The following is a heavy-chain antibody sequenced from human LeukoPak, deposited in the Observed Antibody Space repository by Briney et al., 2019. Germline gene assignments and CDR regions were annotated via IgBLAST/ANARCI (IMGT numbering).Heavy chain of an antibody. J-gene: IGHJ6*03. Sequence: SETLSLTCTVSGGSISSGSYYWSWIRQPAGKGLEWIGRIYTSGSTNYNPSLKSRVTISVDTSKNQFSLKLSSVTAADTAVYYCARVVIVPAAIGAYYYYYYMDVWGKGTTVTVSS. CDR2: IYTSGST. D-gene: IGHD2-2*01. CDR3: ARVVIVPAAIGAYYYYYYMDV. V-gene: IGHV4-61*02. CDR1: GGSISSGSYY.